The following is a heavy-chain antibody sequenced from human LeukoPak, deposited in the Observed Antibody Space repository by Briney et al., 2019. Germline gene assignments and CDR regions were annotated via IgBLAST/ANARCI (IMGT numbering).Heavy chain of an antibody. V-gene: IGHV3-30*18. CDR1: GFTFSSYG. D-gene: IGHD3-10*01. CDR3: AKDWAGGSGSLDYFDY. CDR2: ISYDGSNK. Sequence: GGSLRLSCAASGFTFSSYGMHWVRQAPGKGLEWVAVISYDGSNKYYADSVKGRFTISRDNSKNTLYLQMNSLRAEDTAVYYCAKDWAGGSGSLDYFDYWGQGTLVTVSS. J-gene: IGHJ4*02.